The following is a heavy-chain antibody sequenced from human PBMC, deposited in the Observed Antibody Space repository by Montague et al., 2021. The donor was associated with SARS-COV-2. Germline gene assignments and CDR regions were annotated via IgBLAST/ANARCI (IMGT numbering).Heavy chain of an antibody. Sequence: SLRLSCAASGFTFHDYAMHWVRQTPGKGLEWVSGISWNSDRKDYADSVKGRFTISRDNAKNVLYLQMNSLRRGDTAWYYCAKDTSSWIRELPDYWGQGTLVTVSS. J-gene: IGHJ4*02. V-gene: IGHV3-9*01. CDR3: AKDTSSWIRELPDY. D-gene: IGHD5-12*01. CDR2: ISWNSDRK. CDR1: GFTFHDYA.